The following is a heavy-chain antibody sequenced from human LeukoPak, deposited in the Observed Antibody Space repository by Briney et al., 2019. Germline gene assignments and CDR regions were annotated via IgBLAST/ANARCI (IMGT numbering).Heavy chain of an antibody. CDR1: GHTFNHHG. D-gene: IGHD6-19*01. CDR3: ARDPSNTSGRYAFFDY. V-gene: IGHV1-18*01. J-gene: IGHJ4*02. CDR2: ISCFNGDT. Sequence: GASVKVSCKASGHTFNHHGISWVRQAPGQGLEWMGWISCFNGDTHYAQKFQGRVTMTTDTSTTTAYMELRSLRSDDTALYYCARDPSNTSGRYAFFDYWGQGTLVTVSS.